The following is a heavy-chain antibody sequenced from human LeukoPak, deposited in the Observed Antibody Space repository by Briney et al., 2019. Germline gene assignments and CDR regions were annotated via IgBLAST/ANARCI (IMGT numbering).Heavy chain of an antibody. V-gene: IGHV4-34*01. CDR1: GGSFSGYY. CDR2: INHSGST. J-gene: IGHJ5*02. Sequence: SETLSLTCAVYGGSFSGYYWSWISQPPGKGLEWIGEINHSGSTNYNPSLKSRVTISVDTSKNQFSLKLSSVTAADTAVYYCARGTHSGRITIFGVVIRNWFDPWGQGTLVTVSS. CDR3: ARGTHSGRITIFGVVIRNWFDP. D-gene: IGHD3-3*01.